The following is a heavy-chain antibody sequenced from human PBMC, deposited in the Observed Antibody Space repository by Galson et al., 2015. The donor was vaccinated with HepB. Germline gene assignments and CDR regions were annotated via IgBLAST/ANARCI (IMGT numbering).Heavy chain of an antibody. CDR1: EFIFSMYW. D-gene: IGHD3-10*01. CDR3: ARVQRGEWYSFYYYCMDV. V-gene: IGHV3-7*05. CDR2: IKEDGSEK. Sequence: SLRLSCAASEFIFSMYWMNWVRQAPGKGLEWVANIKEDGSEKNYVDSVKGRFTISRDNAKNSLYLQMNSLRAEDTAIYYCARVQRGEWYSFYYYCMDVWGQGALVIVSS. J-gene: IGHJ6*02.